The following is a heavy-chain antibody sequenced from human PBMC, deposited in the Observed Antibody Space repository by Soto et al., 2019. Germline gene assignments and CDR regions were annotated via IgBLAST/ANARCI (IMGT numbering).Heavy chain of an antibody. CDR3: ARDYGFGELFDP. J-gene: IGHJ5*02. V-gene: IGHV1-18*01. CDR1: GYTFTSYH. CDR2: ISAYNTTT. Sequence: ASVKVSCKTSGYTFTSYHLSLVRQAPGQGLEWMGWISAYNTTTNYAQKLQGRVTMTTDTSTSTAYMELRSLRSDDTAVYYCARDYGFGELFDPWGQGTLVTVSS. D-gene: IGHD3-10*01.